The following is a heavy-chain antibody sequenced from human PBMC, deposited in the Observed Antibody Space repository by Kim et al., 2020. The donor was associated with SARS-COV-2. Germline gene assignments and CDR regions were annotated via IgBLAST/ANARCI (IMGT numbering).Heavy chain of an antibody. CDR3: KLAYCGGDCYDY. V-gene: IGHV3-66*01. D-gene: IGHD2-21*01. Sequence: GGSLRLSCAASGFTVSSNYMSWVRQAPGKRLEWVSVIYSGGRTHYADSVKGRFTISRDNSKNTLYLQMNSLRAEDTAVYYCKLAYCGGDCYDYWGQGTLVTVSS. CDR2: IYSGGRT. J-gene: IGHJ4*02. CDR1: GFTVSSNY.